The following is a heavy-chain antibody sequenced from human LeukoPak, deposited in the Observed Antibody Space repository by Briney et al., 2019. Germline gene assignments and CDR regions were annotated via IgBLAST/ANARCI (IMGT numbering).Heavy chain of an antibody. CDR2: IKQDGSEK. D-gene: IGHD3-22*01. J-gene: IGHJ4*02. CDR1: GFTFSSYW. CDR3: ARDGPLRKSYYYDSSGYYTAPFDY. V-gene: IGHV3-7*01. Sequence: GGSLRLSCAASGFTFSSYWMSWARQAPGKGLEWVANIKQDGSEKYYVDSVKGRFTISRDNAKNSLYLQMNSLRAEDTAVYYCARDGPLRKSYYYDSSGYYTAPFDYWGQGTLVTVSS.